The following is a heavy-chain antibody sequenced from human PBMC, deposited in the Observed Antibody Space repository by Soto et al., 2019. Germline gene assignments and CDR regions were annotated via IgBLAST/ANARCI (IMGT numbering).Heavy chain of an antibody. CDR2: TSFDGSKK. J-gene: IGHJ6*02. CDR1: GFTFSKYD. Sequence: GGSLRLSCAASGFTFSKYDMHWVRHAPGKGREWVAVTSFDGSKKYYAASVKGRFTISRDNSNNTLYVEMNSLRVEDTAVSSCAREGGVGAGIGHYYYGLDVWGQGTRVTVSS. V-gene: IGHV3-30-3*01. CDR3: AREGGVGAGIGHYYYGLDV. D-gene: IGHD1-26*01.